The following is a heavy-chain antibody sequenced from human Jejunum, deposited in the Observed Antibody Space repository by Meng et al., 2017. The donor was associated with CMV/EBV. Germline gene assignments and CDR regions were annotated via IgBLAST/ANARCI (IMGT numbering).Heavy chain of an antibody. CDR3: ARDGLNERYFDY. V-gene: IGHV7-4-1*02. CDR1: GYTFTSNN. Sequence: CKASGYTFTSNNLIWVRQAPGQGPEWMGWINTNTGNPTYARDFTGRFVFSLDTSVSTAYLQISGLKAEDTAVYYCARDGLNERYFDYWGQGTLFTVSS. CDR2: INTNTGNP. J-gene: IGHJ4*02.